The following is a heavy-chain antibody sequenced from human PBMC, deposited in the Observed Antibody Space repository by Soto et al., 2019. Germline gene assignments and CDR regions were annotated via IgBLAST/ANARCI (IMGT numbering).Heavy chain of an antibody. CDR2: IFSSGGST. J-gene: IGHJ5*02. Sequence: EVQLLESGGGLVQPGGSLRLSCAASGFTFSSYAMTWVRQAPGKGLEWVSSIFSSGGSTYYADSVRGRFTISRDNSKNTQYLQMSSLRAEDTAVYFCVKDYRAYYTSGSQYNWFDPWGQGTLVTVSS. V-gene: IGHV3-23*01. D-gene: IGHD3-10*01. CDR1: GFTFSSYA. CDR3: VKDYRAYYTSGSQYNWFDP.